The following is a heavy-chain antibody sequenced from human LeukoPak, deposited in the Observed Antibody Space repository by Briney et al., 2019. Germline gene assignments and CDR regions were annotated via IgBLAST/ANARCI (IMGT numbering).Heavy chain of an antibody. CDR1: GYSFTSYR. CDR2: IYPGDSGP. Sequence: GESLKISCKVSGYSFTSYRIGWVCQMPGKGLEWMGIIYPGDSGPTYSPSFQGQVTISVDKSINTAYLQWSSLQASDTAMYYCGMSGDRVPLQDDVFDVWGQGTMVTVST. J-gene: IGHJ3*01. V-gene: IGHV5-51*01. D-gene: IGHD1-26*01. CDR3: GMSGDRVPLQDDVFDV.